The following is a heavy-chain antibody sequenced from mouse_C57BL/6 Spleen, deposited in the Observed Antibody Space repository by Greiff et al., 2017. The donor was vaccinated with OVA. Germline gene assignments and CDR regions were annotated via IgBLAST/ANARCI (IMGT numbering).Heavy chain of an antibody. J-gene: IGHJ4*01. CDR1: GFNIKDDY. CDR3: TPTVVNAMDY. V-gene: IGHV14-4*01. Sequence: VQLKESGAELVRPGASVKLSCTASGFNIKDDYMHWVKQRPEQGLEWLGWLDPENGDTEYASKFQGKATITADTSSNTAYLQLSSLTSEDTAVYYCTPTVVNAMDYWGQGTSVTVSS. D-gene: IGHD1-1*01. CDR2: LDPENGDT.